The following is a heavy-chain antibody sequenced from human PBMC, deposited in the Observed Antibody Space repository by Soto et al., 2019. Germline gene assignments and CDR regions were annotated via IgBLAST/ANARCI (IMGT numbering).Heavy chain of an antibody. CDR2: ISGSGGSA. V-gene: IGHV3-23*01. J-gene: IGHJ4*02. CDR3: AKADSVDYGEFDY. Sequence: EVQLLESGVGLVQPGGSLRLSCAASGFTFSNYGMNWVRQAPGKGLEWVSEISGSGGSAYYADSVKGRFTISRDNSKNTLYLQMNSLRAEETALYYCAKADSVDYGEFDYWGQGTLVPVSS. CDR1: GFTFSNYG. D-gene: IGHD4-17*01.